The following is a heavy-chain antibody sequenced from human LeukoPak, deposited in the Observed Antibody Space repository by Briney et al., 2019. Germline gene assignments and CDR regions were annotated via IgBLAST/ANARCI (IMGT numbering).Heavy chain of an antibody. CDR2: INPNSGGT. V-gene: IGHV1-2*02. CDR3: ARSANWGSKYYMDV. CDR1: GYTFTGYY. J-gene: IGHJ6*03. Sequence: ASVKVSCKASGYTFTGYYMHWVRQAPGQGLEWMGWINPNSGGTNYAQKFQGRVTMTRDTSISTAYMELSRLRSDDTAVYYCARSANWGSKYYMDVWGKGTTVTVSS. D-gene: IGHD7-27*01.